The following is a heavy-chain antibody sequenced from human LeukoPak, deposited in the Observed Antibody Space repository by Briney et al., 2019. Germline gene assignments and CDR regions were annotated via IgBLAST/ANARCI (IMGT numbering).Heavy chain of an antibody. V-gene: IGHV4-4*02. CDR2: IYHSGST. Sequence: SETLSLTCAVSGGSISSSNWWSWVRQPPGKGLEWIGEIYHSGSTNYNPSLKSRATISVDKSKNQFSLKLSSVTAADTAVYYCARDPITMVRGVIKTGHWFDPWGQGTLVTVSS. J-gene: IGHJ5*02. D-gene: IGHD3-10*01. CDR1: GGSISSSNW. CDR3: ARDPITMVRGVIKTGHWFDP.